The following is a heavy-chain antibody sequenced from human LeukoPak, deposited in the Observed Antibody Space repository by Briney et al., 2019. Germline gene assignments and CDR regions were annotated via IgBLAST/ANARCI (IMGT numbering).Heavy chain of an antibody. CDR3: AKEVGARSQYFDY. J-gene: IGHJ4*02. Sequence: PGGSLRLSCAASGFTFSNYGMHWVRQAPGKGLEWVAVISYDGSNKYYADSVKGRFTISRDNSKNTLYLQMNSLRAEDTAVYYCAKEVGARSQYFDYWGQGTLVTVSS. D-gene: IGHD1-26*01. CDR2: ISYDGSNK. CDR1: GFTFSNYG. V-gene: IGHV3-30*18.